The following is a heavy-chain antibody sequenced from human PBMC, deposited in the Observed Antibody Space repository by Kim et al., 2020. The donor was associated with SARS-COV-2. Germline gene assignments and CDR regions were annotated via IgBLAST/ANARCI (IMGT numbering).Heavy chain of an antibody. J-gene: IGHJ6*02. CDR2: IDPSDSYT. V-gene: IGHV5-10-1*01. D-gene: IGHD2-2*02. CDR1: GYSFTSYW. CDR3: ARHLRGGQDIVVVPAAIRSWGYYYYGMDV. Sequence: GESLKISCKGSGYSFTSYWISWVRQMPGKGLEWMGRIDPSDSYTNYSPSFQGHVTISADKSISTAYLQWSSLKASDTAMYYCARHLRGGQDIVVVPAAIRSWGYYYYGMDVWGQGTTVTVSS.